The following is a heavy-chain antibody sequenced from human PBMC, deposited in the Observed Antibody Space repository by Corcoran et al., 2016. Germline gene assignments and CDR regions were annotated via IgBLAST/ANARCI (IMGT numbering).Heavy chain of an antibody. CDR2: INHSGST. D-gene: IGHD2-2*02. V-gene: IGHV4-34*01. CDR1: GGSFSGYY. Sequence: QVQLQQWGAGLLKPSETLSLTCAVYGGSFSGYYWSWIRQPPGKGLEWIGEINHSGSTNYNPSLKSRVTISVDTSKNQFSLKLSSVTAADTAVYYCARGPAQLLYGWFDPWGQGTLVTVSS. CDR3: ARGPAQLLYGWFDP. J-gene: IGHJ5*02.